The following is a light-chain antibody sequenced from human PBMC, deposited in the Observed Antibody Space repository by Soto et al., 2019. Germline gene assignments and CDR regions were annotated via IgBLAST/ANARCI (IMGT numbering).Light chain of an antibody. CDR1: QSVSSTY. Sequence: DIVLTQSPGTLSLSPGERATLSCRASQSVSSTYLAWYQQKPGQAPRLLIYDASNRATGIPARFSGSGSGTDFTLTISSLEPEDFAVYYCQQRSNWPPVTFGQRTRLET. CDR2: DAS. J-gene: IGKJ5*01. CDR3: QQRSNWPPVT. V-gene: IGKV3-11*01.